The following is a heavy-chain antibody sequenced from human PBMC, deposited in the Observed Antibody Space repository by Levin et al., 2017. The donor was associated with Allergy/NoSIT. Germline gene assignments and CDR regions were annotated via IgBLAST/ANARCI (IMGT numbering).Heavy chain of an antibody. V-gene: IGHV1-18*01. CDR2: ISAYNGNT. CDR1: GYTFTSYG. D-gene: IGHD6-13*01. J-gene: IGHJ6*02. CDR3: ARWVWGAAAGTPLGHYYGMDV. Sequence: ASVKVSCKASGYTFTSYGISWVRQAPGQGLEWMGWISAYNGNTNYAQKLQGRVTMTTDTSTSTAYMELRSLRSDDTAVYYCARWVWGAAAGTPLGHYYGMDVWGQGTTVTVSS.